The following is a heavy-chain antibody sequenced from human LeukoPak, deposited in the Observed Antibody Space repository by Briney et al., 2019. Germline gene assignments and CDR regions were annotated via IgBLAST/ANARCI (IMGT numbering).Heavy chain of an antibody. Sequence: PGGSLRLYCAASGFTFSSYSMNWVRQAPGKGLEWVSSISTSSSYIYYADSVKGRFTISRDNAKNSLYLQMNSLRAEDTAVYYCARDYDGEYTANFDYWGQGTLVTVSS. J-gene: IGHJ4*02. CDR3: ARDYDGEYTANFDY. CDR2: ISTSSSYI. D-gene: IGHD5-18*01. CDR1: GFTFSSYS. V-gene: IGHV3-21*01.